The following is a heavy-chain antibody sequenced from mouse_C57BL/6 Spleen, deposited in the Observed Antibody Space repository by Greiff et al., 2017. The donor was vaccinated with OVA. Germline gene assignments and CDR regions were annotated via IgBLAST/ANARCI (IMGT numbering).Heavy chain of an antibody. CDR3: TRSRDYGNYEAAY. D-gene: IGHD2-1*01. J-gene: IGHJ3*01. CDR2: IDPETGGT. V-gene: IGHV1-15*01. Sequence: QVQLKQSGAELVRPGASVTLSCKASGYTFTDYEMHWVKQTPVHGLEWIGAIDPETGGTAYNQKFKGKAILTADKSSSTAYMELRSLTSEDSAVYYCTRSRDYGNYEAAYWGQGTLVTVSA. CDR1: GYTFTDYE.